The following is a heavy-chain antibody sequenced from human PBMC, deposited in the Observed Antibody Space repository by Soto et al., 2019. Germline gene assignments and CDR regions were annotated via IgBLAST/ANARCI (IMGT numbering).Heavy chain of an antibody. CDR3: ARDWDYDVWYGYYMWDY. V-gene: IGHV3-48*02. J-gene: IGHJ4*02. Sequence: GGSLRLSCAASGFTFSSYSMNWVRQAPGKGLEWVSYISSSSSTKYYADSVKGRFTISRDNAKTSLYLQMNSLRDEDTAMYYCARDWDYDVWYGYYMWDYWGQGTLVTVSS. CDR2: ISSSSSTK. D-gene: IGHD3-3*01. CDR1: GFTFSSYS.